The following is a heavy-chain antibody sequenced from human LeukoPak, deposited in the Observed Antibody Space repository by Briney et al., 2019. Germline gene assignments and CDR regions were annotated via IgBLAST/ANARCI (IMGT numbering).Heavy chain of an antibody. V-gene: IGHV3-43*01. CDR1: GFTFEAYT. CDR3: AKDMDYYDSSGDKGSNAFDI. J-gene: IGHJ3*02. D-gene: IGHD3-22*01. Sequence: GGSLRLSRAASGFTFEAYTMHWVRQAPGEGTEWVSLISWDGGSTYYSDSVKGRFTISRDNSKHSLYLQMNSLRTEDTALYYCAKDMDYYDSSGDKGSNAFDIWGQGTMVTVSS. CDR2: ISWDGGST.